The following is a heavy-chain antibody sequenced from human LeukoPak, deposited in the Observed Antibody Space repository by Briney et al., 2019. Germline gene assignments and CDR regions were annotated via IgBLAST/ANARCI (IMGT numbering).Heavy chain of an antibody. J-gene: IGHJ6*03. CDR1: GFTFSSYT. CDR2: ISGPSRYI. CDR3: AGGVPAANTVYYLDV. V-gene: IGHV3-21*01. D-gene: IGHD2-2*01. Sequence: GGSLRLSCAASGFTFSSYTMNWVRQAPGKGPEWVSSISGPSRYIYYADSVRGRFTISRDNAKNSLYLQMHSLGDEDSAVYYCAGGVPAANTVYYLDVWGNGTTVTVSS.